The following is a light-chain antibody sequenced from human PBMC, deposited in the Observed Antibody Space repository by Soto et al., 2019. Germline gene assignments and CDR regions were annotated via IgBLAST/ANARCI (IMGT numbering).Light chain of an antibody. CDR3: QQRYNWQYT. J-gene: IGKJ2*01. Sequence: EFVLTQSPATLSLSPGDTATLSCRASQSVSSYSAWYQQKPGQAPRLLIYDTSNRATGIPARFSGSGSGTDFTLTISGLTPEDFAVYYCQQRYNWQYTFGLGTRLEIK. V-gene: IGKV3-11*01. CDR2: DTS. CDR1: QSVSSY.